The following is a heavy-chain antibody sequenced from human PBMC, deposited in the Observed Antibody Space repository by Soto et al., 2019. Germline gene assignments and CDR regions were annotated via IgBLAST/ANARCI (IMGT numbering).Heavy chain of an antibody. CDR3: ARRTTLRTLFAF. CDR1: GGSISSRSYY. D-gene: IGHD1-26*01. J-gene: IGHJ4*02. V-gene: IGHV4-39*01. CDR2: IYYSGGT. Sequence: SETLSLACTVSGGSISSRSYYWGWIRQPPGRGLEWIGNIYYSGGTYYTPSLKRRVTVSVDTSKNQFSLKLRSVTAADTAVYYCARRTTLRTLFAFWGQGALVTVSS.